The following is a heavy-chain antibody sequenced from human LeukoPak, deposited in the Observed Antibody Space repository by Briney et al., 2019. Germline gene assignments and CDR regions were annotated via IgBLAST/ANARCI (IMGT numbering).Heavy chain of an antibody. D-gene: IGHD3-10*01. CDR1: GGSVSSGGYY. CDR3: ARVAVVRGLMYFDY. J-gene: IGHJ4*02. Sequence: SETLSLTCTVSGGSVSSGGYYWSWIRQPPGKGLEWIAYIYYSGSTNYNPSLKSRVATSVDTSKNQFSLKLSSVTAADTAVYYCARVAVVRGLMYFDYWGQGTLVTVSS. V-gene: IGHV4-61*08. CDR2: IYYSGST.